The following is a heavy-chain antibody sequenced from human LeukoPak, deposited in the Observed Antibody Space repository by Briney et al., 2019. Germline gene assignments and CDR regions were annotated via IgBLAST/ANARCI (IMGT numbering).Heavy chain of an antibody. CDR3: ARVARCTSCFDVDY. D-gene: IGHD2-2*01. CDR2: IYYSGST. CDR1: GGSFSGYY. J-gene: IGHJ4*02. V-gene: IGHV4-34*01. Sequence: SETLSLTCAVYGGSFSGYYWGWIRQPPGKGLEWIGSIYYSGSTYYNPSLKSRVTISVDTSKNQFSLTLSSVTAADTAVYCARVARCTSCFDVDYWGQGTLVTVSS.